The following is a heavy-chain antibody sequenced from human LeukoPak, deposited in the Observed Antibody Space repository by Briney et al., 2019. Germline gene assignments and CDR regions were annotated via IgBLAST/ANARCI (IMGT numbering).Heavy chain of an antibody. D-gene: IGHD6-25*01. J-gene: IGHJ6*02. Sequence: GGSLRLSCAASGFTFSSYAMSWVRQAPGKGLQWVSSITYTGGLTYYADSVKGRFTISRDNSKSTLYLQMNSLRAEDTAVYYCAKAIAAADTLMSYYGMDVWGPGTTVTVSS. V-gene: IGHV3-23*01. CDR3: AKAIAAADTLMSYYGMDV. CDR2: ITYTGGLT. CDR1: GFTFSSYA.